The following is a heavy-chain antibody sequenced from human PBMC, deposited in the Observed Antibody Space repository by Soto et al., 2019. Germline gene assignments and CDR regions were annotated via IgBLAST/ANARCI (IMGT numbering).Heavy chain of an antibody. Sequence: QVQLVQSGAEVKKPVASVKVSCKASGYTFTSYAMHWVRQAPGQRLEWMGWINAGNGNTKYSQKFQGRVTITRDTSASTAYMELSSLRSEDTAVYYCARAVIYYDFWSGYYQHYYYYGMDVWGQGTTVTVSS. CDR1: GYTFTSYA. D-gene: IGHD3-3*01. V-gene: IGHV1-3*01. CDR3: ARAVIYYDFWSGYYQHYYYYGMDV. CDR2: INAGNGNT. J-gene: IGHJ6*02.